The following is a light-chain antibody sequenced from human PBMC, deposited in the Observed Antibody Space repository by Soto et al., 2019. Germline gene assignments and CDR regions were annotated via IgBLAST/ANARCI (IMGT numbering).Light chain of an antibody. CDR2: DTS. CDR1: QSVSTF. V-gene: IGKV3-15*01. J-gene: IGKJ4*01. Sequence: EVVLTQSPATLSLSPGERVTLSCRASQSVSTFVAWYQHKPGQAPRPLIYDTSTRATGVPARFSGSRSGPEFTLTINSLQSEDFAIYYCQPYNNWPLTFGGGTKVESK. CDR3: QPYNNWPLT.